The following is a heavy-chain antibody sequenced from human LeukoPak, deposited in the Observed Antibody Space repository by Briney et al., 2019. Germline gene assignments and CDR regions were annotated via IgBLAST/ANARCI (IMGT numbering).Heavy chain of an antibody. D-gene: IGHD2-2*01. CDR2: IYYSGST. CDR3: ARALSPPYTFDY. Sequence: PSETLSLTCTVSGGSISSGGYNWSWIRQHPGKGLEWIGYIYYSGSTYYNPSLKSRVTISVDTSKNQFSLKLSSVTAADTAVYYCARALSPPYTFDYWGQGTLVTVSS. V-gene: IGHV4-31*03. J-gene: IGHJ4*02. CDR1: GGSISSGGYN.